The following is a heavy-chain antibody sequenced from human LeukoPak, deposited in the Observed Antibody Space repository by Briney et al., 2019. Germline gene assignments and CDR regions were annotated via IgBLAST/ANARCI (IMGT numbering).Heavy chain of an antibody. D-gene: IGHD2-15*01. CDR3: ARAPLQYCSGGSCQSPPDY. J-gene: IGHJ4*02. CDR2: IYPGDSDT. V-gene: IGHV5-51*01. Sequence: GESLKISCKGSGYSFTSYWIGWVRQMPGKGLEWMGIIYPGDSDTRYSPSFQGQVTISADKSIRTAYLQWSSLKASDTAMYYCARAPLQYCSGGSCQSPPDYWGQGTLVTVSS. CDR1: GYSFTSYW.